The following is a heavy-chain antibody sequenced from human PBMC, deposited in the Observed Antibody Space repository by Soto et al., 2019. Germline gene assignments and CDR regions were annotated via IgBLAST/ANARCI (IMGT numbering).Heavy chain of an antibody. V-gene: IGHV4-39*01. CDR1: GGSISSFADY. J-gene: IGHJ5*02. Sequence: SGTLSVTCSFSGGSISSFADYCGQIRQPAGKGLEWIGTGYYNEHTYYNPSLKTRVTITWDADVNLVALTVGGVSAANTTTYFCARRERYYGSPGWLDPWGPGTLVTVSS. D-gene: IGHD3-10*01. CDR2: GYYNEHT. CDR3: ARRERYYGSPGWLDP.